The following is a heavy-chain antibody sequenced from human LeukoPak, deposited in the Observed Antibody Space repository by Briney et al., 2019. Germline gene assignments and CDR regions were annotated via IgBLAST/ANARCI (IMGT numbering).Heavy chain of an antibody. CDR1: GFTFDDYA. D-gene: IGHD3-9*01. CDR3: VKGSGYDILTGYSNAEYFQH. J-gene: IGHJ1*01. CDR2: ISWNSGSI. Sequence: GGSLRLSCAASGFTFDDYAMHWVRQAPGKGLEWVSGISWNSGSIGYADSVKGRFTISRDNAKNSLYLQMNSLRAEDTAVYYCVKGSGYDILTGYSNAEYFQHWGQGTLVTVSS. V-gene: IGHV3-9*01.